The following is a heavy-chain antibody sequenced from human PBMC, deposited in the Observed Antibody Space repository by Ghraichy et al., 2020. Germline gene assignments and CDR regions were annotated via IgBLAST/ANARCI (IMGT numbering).Heavy chain of an antibody. V-gene: IGHV3-21*01. CDR3: ARLNTITMIVGFDY. Sequence: GESLNISCAASGFTFSSYTMNWVRQAPGKGLEWVSSISSSSSYIYYADSVKGRFTISRDNAKNSLYLQMNSLRAEDTAVYYCARLNTITMIVGFDYWGQGSLVTVSS. CDR2: ISSSSSYI. CDR1: GFTFSSYT. D-gene: IGHD3-22*01. J-gene: IGHJ4*02.